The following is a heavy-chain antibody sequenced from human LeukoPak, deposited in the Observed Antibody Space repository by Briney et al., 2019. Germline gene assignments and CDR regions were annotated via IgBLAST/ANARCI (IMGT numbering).Heavy chain of an antibody. J-gene: IGHJ4*02. CDR3: TRDFDSVTSAFAH. D-gene: IGHD2-21*02. CDR1: GFPFSKYT. V-gene: IGHV3-21*01. Sequence: GGSLRLSCAASGFPFSKYTMNWVRQTPGKGLECVSSISSSCRSIYYADSVKGRFTVSRDNTQNSLSLQLDGLRAEDAAVYYCTRDFDSVTSAFAHWGQGTLVTVSS. CDR2: ISSSCRSI.